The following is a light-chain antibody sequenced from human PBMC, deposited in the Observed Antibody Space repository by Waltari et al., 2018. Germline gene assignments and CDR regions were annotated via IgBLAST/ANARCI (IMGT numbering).Light chain of an antibody. CDR2: AAS. J-gene: IGKJ2*01. Sequence: AIQMTQSPSSLSASVGDRVTMTCRASQDIRSDLGWYQQKTGKAPKLLIYAASTLQRGFPSSFSGSGSGTDVTLTISSLQPEDFATYYCLQDYNYPYTFGQGTKLEIK. CDR3: LQDYNYPYT. CDR1: QDIRSD. V-gene: IGKV1-6*01.